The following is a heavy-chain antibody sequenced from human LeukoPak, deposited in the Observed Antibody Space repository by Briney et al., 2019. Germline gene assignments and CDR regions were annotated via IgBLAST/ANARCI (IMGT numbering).Heavy chain of an antibody. CDR2: IYSGGST. Sequence: GGSLRLSCAASGFTFSNAWMSWVRQAPGKGLEWVSVIYSGGSTYYADSVKGRFTISRDNSKNTLYLQMNSLRAEDTAVYYCARDGYNVDAFDIWGQGTMVTVSS. CDR3: ARDGYNVDAFDI. V-gene: IGHV3-53*01. D-gene: IGHD5-24*01. J-gene: IGHJ3*02. CDR1: GFTFSNAW.